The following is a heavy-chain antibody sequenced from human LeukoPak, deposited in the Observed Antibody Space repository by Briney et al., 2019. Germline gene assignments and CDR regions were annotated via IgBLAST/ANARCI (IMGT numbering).Heavy chain of an antibody. D-gene: IGHD1-1*01. CDR3: ARGPPRGKYYYMDV. Sequence: GGSLRLSCAASGFIFSSFDMHWVRQPTGQGLEWVSTIGTASDTYCPGSVEGRFTLSRDNAKNSLYLQMNSLTAGDTAVYYCARGPPRGKYYYMDVWGKGTTVTVSS. J-gene: IGHJ6*03. V-gene: IGHV3-13*01. CDR1: GFIFSSFD. CDR2: IGTASDT.